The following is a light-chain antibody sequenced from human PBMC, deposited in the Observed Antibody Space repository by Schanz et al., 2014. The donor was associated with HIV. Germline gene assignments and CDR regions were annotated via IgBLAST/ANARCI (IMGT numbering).Light chain of an antibody. V-gene: IGKV1-5*03. CDR1: QSISGW. J-gene: IGKJ2*01. CDR3: QQSDAYPYT. Sequence: DIQMTQSPSTLSASVGDRITITCRASQSISGWLAWYQQKPGEAPNLLISEASTLKSGVPSRFSGSGSGTDFTLTISSLRPEDFATYYCQQSDAYPYTFGQGTKLEIK. CDR2: EAS.